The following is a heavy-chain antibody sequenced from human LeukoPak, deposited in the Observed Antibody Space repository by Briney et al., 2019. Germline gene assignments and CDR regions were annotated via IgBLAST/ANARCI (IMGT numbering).Heavy chain of an antibody. CDR3: ARNHCSSTSCYWGHAAFDI. V-gene: IGHV4-34*01. D-gene: IGHD2-2*01. J-gene: IGHJ3*02. Sequence: PSETLSLTCAVYGGSFSGYYWSWIRQPPGKGLEWIGQINHSGSTNYNPSLKSRVTISVDTSKNQFSLKLSSVTAADTAVYYCARNHCSSTSCYWGHAAFDIWGQGTMVTVSS. CDR2: INHSGST. CDR1: GGSFSGYY.